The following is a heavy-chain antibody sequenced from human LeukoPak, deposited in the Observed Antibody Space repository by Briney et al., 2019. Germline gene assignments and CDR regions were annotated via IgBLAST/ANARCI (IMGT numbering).Heavy chain of an antibody. V-gene: IGHV3-9*01. CDR2: INWNSDSI. J-gene: IGHJ4*02. CDR3: AKGGYTGYDASFES. CDR1: GFTFDDYA. Sequence: GGSLRLSCAVSGFTFDDYAMHWVRQVPGKGLEWVSGINWNSDSIGYADSVKGRFTISRGNAKNSLYLQMNSLRAGDTAFYYCAKGGYTGYDASFESWGQGILVTVSS. D-gene: IGHD5-12*01.